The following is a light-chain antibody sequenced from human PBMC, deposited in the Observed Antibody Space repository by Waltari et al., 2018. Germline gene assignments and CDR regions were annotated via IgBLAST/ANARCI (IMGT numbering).Light chain of an antibody. Sequence: IVLTQSPATLSLSPGDRATLSCRASQSVTNYLAWYQLKPGQAPRLLIYDASNRATGIPARFSGSGSGTDFTLTISNLEPEDSAVYYCQQRSKWPLTFGRGTKVEIK. CDR3: QQRSKWPLT. V-gene: IGKV3-11*01. CDR2: DAS. CDR1: QSVTNY. J-gene: IGKJ4*01.